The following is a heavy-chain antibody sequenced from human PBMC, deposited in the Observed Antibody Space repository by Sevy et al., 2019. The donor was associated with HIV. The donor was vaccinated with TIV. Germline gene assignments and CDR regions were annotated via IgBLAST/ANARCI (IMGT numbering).Heavy chain of an antibody. CDR3: STATGSCEDFSDN. CDR1: GFTFTYAW. Sequence: GESLKISCAASGFTFTYAWMSWVRQAPGKGLEWVGRVKGKTDGWRIDYAAHVKGRFTISSDDSKNTLYLQMNSLKPEDTAVYYCSTATGSCEDFSDNWGQGTLVTVSS. J-gene: IGHJ4*02. V-gene: IGHV3-15*01. CDR2: VKGKTDGWRI.